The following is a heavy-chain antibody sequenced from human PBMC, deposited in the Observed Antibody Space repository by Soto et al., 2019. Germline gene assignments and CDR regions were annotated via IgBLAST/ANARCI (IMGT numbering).Heavy chain of an antibody. D-gene: IGHD5-18*01. CDR1: GGSIRSGGYY. CDR2: IYYSGST. CDR3: ARDRLMATAGTARHYFGLDV. J-gene: IGHJ6*02. V-gene: IGHV4-31*03. Sequence: QVQLQESGPGLVKPSQTLSLTCTVSGGSIRSGGYYWSWVRQSPRRGLEWIGNIYYSGSTYYNPSLKSRLPISVDTSKNQFSLNLSSVTAADTAVYYCARDRLMATAGTARHYFGLDVWGQGTTVTVSS.